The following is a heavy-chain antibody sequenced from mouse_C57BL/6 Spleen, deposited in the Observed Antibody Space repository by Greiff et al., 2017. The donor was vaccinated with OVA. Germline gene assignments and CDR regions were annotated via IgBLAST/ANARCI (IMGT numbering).Heavy chain of an antibody. V-gene: IGHV5-6*01. CDR3: ARRDGPFAY. J-gene: IGHJ3*01. CDR1: GFTFSSYG. CDR2: ISSGGSYT. D-gene: IGHD2-3*01. Sequence: DVQLVESGGDLVKPGGSLKLSCAASGFTFSSYGMSWVRQTPDKRLEWVATISSGGSYTYYPDSVKGRFTISRDNAKNTLYLQMSSLKSEDTAMYYCARRDGPFAYWGQGTLVTVSA.